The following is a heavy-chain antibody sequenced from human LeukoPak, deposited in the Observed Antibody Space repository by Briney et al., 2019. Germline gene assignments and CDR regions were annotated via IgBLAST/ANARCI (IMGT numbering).Heavy chain of an antibody. J-gene: IGHJ5*02. Sequence: PSETLSLTCAVYGGSFSGYYWSWIRQPPGKGLEWIGEINHSGSTNYNPSLKSRVTISVDTSKNQFSLKLSSVTAADTAVYYCARACNLRDIVVVPADPNWFDPWGQGTLVTVSS. CDR1: GGSFSGYY. D-gene: IGHD2-2*01. CDR3: ARACNLRDIVVVPADPNWFDP. V-gene: IGHV4-34*01. CDR2: INHSGST.